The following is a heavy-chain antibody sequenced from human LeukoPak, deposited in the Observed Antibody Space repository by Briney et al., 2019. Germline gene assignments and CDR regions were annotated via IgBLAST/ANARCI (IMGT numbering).Heavy chain of an antibody. V-gene: IGHV4-59*01. CDR3: AGGTLWRHGGPSDY. D-gene: IGHD2-21*01. CDR2: IYYSGST. CDR1: GGSISSYY. Sequence: PSETLSFTCTVSGGSISSYYWSWIRQPPGKGLEWIGYIYYSGSTNYNPSLKSRVTISVDTSKNQFSLKLSSVTAADTAVYYCAGGTLWRHGGPSDYWGQGTLVTVSS. J-gene: IGHJ4*02.